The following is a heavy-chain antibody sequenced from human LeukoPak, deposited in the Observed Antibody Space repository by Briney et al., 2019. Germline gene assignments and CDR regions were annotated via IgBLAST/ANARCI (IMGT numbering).Heavy chain of an antibody. CDR2: ISGDST. Sequence: GGSLRLSCAASGFTFDDYAMHWVRQAPGKGLEWVSLISGDSTYYADSVKGRFTISRDNSKNSLYLQMNSLRTEDTALYYCAKSRATDFDYWGQGTLVTVSS. CDR1: GFTFDDYA. J-gene: IGHJ4*02. V-gene: IGHV3-43*02. D-gene: IGHD1-26*01. CDR3: AKSRATDFDY.